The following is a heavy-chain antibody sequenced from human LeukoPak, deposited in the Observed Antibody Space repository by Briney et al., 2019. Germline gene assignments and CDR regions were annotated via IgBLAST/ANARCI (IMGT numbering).Heavy chain of an antibody. CDR2: IKQDGSEK. J-gene: IGHJ4*02. D-gene: IGHD5-12*01. Sequence: GGSLRLSCAASGFTFSSYWMSWVRQAPGKRLEWVANIKQDGSEKYYVDSVKGRFTISRDNAKNSLYLQMNSLRAEDTAVYYCARQDIVATTFFDYWGQGTLVTVSS. CDR3: ARQDIVATTFFDY. CDR1: GFTFSSYW. V-gene: IGHV3-7*03.